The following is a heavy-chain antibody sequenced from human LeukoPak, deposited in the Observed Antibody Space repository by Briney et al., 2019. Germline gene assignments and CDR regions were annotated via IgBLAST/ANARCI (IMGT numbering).Heavy chain of an antibody. Sequence: SETLSLTCTVSGGSISSYYWSWIRQPAGKGLEWIGRIYTSGSTNYNPSLTSRVTMSVDTSKNQFSLKLSSVTAADTAVYYCARDDLVLMVYAPPQGYWGQGTLVTVSS. CDR2: IYTSGST. D-gene: IGHD2-8*01. CDR3: ARDDLVLMVYAPPQGY. V-gene: IGHV4-4*07. CDR1: GGSISSYY. J-gene: IGHJ4*02.